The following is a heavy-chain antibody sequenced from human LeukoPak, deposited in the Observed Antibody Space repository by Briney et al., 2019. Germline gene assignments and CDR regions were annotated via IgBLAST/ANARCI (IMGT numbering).Heavy chain of an antibody. CDR2: MNPNSGNT. J-gene: IGHJ6*03. Sequence: ASVKVSCKASGYTFTSYDINWVRQATGQGLEWMGWMNPNSGNTGYAQKFQGRVTMTRNTSISTAYMELSSPRSEDTAVYYCAREGGYSSSPGSYYYYYMDVWGKGTTVTVSS. D-gene: IGHD6-6*01. CDR1: GYTFTSYD. CDR3: AREGGYSSSPGSYYYYYMDV. V-gene: IGHV1-8*01.